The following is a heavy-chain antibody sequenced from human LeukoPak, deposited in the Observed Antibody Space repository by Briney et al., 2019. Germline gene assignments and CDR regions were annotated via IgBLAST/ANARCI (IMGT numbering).Heavy chain of an antibody. CDR1: GGSFSGYY. CDR2: INHSGST. CDR3: ARARPWLAYGYFDY. V-gene: IGHV4-34*01. D-gene: IGHD6-19*01. Sequence: SETLSLTCAVYGGSFSGYYWSWIRQPPGKGLEWIGEINHSGSTNYNPSLKSRVTISVDTSKNQFSLKLSSVTAADPAVYYCARARPWLAYGYFDYWGQGTLVTVSS. J-gene: IGHJ4*02.